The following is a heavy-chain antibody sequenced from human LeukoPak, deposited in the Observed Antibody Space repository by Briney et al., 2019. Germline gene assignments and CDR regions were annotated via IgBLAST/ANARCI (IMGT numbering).Heavy chain of an antibody. Sequence: VASVKVSCKASGYTFTGYYMHWVRQAPGQGLEWMGWINPNSGGTNYAQKFQGRVTMTRDTSISTAYMELSRLRSDDTAVYYCARVSATYYYDSSGYGDFDYWGQGTLVTVSS. J-gene: IGHJ4*02. CDR1: GYTFTGYY. CDR2: INPNSGGT. V-gene: IGHV1-2*02. D-gene: IGHD3-22*01. CDR3: ARVSATYYYDSSGYGDFDY.